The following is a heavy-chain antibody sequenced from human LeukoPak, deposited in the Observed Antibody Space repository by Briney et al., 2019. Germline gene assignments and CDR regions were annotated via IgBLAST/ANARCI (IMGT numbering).Heavy chain of an antibody. Sequence: GGSLRLSCAASGFTFSSYAMGWVRQAPGEGLEWVSAISGTGNRTYYADSVKGRFTISRDNSKNTLYLQMISLRAEDTAVYYCARGQFRLSDYDSSGFDYWGQGTLVTVSS. J-gene: IGHJ4*02. D-gene: IGHD3-22*01. CDR1: GFTFSSYA. CDR3: ARGQFRLSDYDSSGFDY. V-gene: IGHV3-23*01. CDR2: ISGTGNRT.